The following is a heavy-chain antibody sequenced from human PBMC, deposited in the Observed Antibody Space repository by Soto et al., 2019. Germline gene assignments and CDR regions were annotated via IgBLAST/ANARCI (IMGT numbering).Heavy chain of an antibody. CDR3: ARGDGDYYDGNGYLGRH. D-gene: IGHD3-22*01. CDR2: TSAGGNS. J-gene: IGHJ4*02. Sequence: GGFLRLSRSASGFIISYNSLTWVGRAPGKGLEWVSVTSAGGNSIYGDAVKGRFSISKDDSNNILYLQMKSVRADDTAVYYCARGDGDYYDGNGYLGRHWGQGTLVTVSS. V-gene: IGHV3-66*01. CDR1: GFIISYNS.